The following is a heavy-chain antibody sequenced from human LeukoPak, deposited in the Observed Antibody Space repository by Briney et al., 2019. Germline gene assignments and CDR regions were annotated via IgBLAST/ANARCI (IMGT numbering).Heavy chain of an antibody. Sequence: ASVKVSCKASGYTSTSNYIHWVRQAPGQGLEWMGIINPSGGSTSYAQKFQGRVTMTRDTSTSTVYMELSSLRSEDTAVYYCARDSRLLWFGELSVGAFDIWGQGTMVTVSS. J-gene: IGHJ3*02. D-gene: IGHD3-10*01. CDR1: GYTSTSNY. CDR2: INPSGGST. V-gene: IGHV1-46*01. CDR3: ARDSRLLWFGELSVGAFDI.